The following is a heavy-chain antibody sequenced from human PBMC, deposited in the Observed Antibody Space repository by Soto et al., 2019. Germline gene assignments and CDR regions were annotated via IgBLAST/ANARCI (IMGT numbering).Heavy chain of an antibody. CDR2: ISSSSYI. D-gene: IGHD1-26*01. V-gene: IGHV3-21*01. CDR1: GFTFSSYS. CDR3: ARNGGIVGATTDFDY. Sequence: GGSLRLSCAASGFTFSSYSMNWVRQAPGKGLEWVSSISSSSYIYYADSVKGRFTISRDNAKNSLYLQMNSLRAEDTAVYYCARNGGIVGATTDFDYWGQGTLVTVSS. J-gene: IGHJ4*02.